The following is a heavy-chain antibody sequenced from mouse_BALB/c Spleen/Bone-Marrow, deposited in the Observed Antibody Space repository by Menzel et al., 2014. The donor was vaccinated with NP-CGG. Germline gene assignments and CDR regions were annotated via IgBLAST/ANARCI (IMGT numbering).Heavy chain of an antibody. CDR2: ISSGSSTV. Sequence: EVKVVDSGGGLVQPGGSRKLSCAASGFTFSSFGMHWVRQAPEKGLEWVAYISSGSSTVYYADKVMGRFTISRDNPKNTLFLQMTSLRSEDTAMYYCARSGSSSGYFDYWRQGTTLTVSS. D-gene: IGHD1-1*01. CDR1: GFTFSSFG. CDR3: ARSGSSSGYFDY. V-gene: IGHV5-17*02. J-gene: IGHJ2*01.